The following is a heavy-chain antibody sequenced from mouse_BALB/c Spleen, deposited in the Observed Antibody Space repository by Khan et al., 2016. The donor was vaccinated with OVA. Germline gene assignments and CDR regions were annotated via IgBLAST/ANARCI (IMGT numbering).Heavy chain of an antibody. D-gene: IGHD1-1*01. V-gene: IGHV5-6*01. Sequence: EVMLVESGGDLVKPGGSLKLSCAASGFTFSTYGMSWVRQTPDKRLEWVATVSTGGSYTYYPDSVKGRFTISRDNAKNTLYLQMSGLKSEDTAMFYCTRLAYYYDSEGFAYWGQGTRVTVSA. CDR2: VSTGGSYT. CDR1: GFTFSTYG. CDR3: TRLAYYYDSEGFAY. J-gene: IGHJ3*01.